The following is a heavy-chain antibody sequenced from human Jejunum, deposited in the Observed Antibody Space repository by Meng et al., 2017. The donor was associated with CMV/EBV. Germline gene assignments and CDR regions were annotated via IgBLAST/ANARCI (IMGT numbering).Heavy chain of an antibody. D-gene: IGHD1-26*01. J-gene: IGHJ4*02. CDR3: ARVEVGITSGDY. CDR1: GYTFTDFG. Sequence: QVQLVQSGPEVKKPGASVRVSCKTSGYTFTDFGISWVRQAPGQGLEWMGWISAYNGNTNYAQTLQGRVTMTTDTSTSTAYMELGSLRSDDTAVYYCARVEVGITSGDYWGQGTLVTVSS. V-gene: IGHV1-18*01. CDR2: ISAYNGNT.